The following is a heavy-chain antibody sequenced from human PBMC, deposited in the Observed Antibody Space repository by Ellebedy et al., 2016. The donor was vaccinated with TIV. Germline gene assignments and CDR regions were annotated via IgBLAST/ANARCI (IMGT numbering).Heavy chain of an antibody. D-gene: IGHD2-2*01. CDR1: GFTFSSYA. V-gene: IGHV3-30-3*01. CDR3: ARGRRDIVVVPAALDY. Sequence: GESLKISCAASGFTFSSYAMHWVRQAPGKGLEWVAVISYDGSNKYYADSVKGRFTISRDNSKSTLYLQMNSLRAGDTAVYYCARGRRDIVVVPAALDYWGQGTLVTVSS. J-gene: IGHJ4*02. CDR2: ISYDGSNK.